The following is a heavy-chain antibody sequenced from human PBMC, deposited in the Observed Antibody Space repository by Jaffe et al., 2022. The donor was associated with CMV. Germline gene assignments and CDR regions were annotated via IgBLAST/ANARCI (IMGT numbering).Heavy chain of an antibody. J-gene: IGHJ4*02. CDR3: ANHPKVDRPVFDH. V-gene: IGHV3-23*01. CDR2: ISGSGGRT. D-gene: IGHD1-26*01. Sequence: EVQLLESGGGLVQPGGSLRLSCAASGFTFSNYAMSWVRQGLGKGLEWVSGISGSGGRTDYADSVKGRFIISRDNSRNTLYLQMNSLRAEDTAVYFCANHPKVDRPVFDHWGQGTLVLVSS. CDR1: GFTFSNYA.